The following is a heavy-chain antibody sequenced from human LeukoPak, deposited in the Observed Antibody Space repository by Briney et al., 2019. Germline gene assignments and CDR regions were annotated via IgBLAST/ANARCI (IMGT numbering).Heavy chain of an antibody. J-gene: IGHJ4*02. CDR1: GGSISSYY. Sequence: SETLSLTCTVSGGSISSYYWSWIRQPAGKGLEWIGRIYTSGSTNYNPSLRSRVTMSVDTSKNQFSLQLSSVTAADTAVYYCARDSAMLTYFDYWGPGTLVTVSS. CDR3: ARDSAMLTYFDY. D-gene: IGHD5-18*01. CDR2: IYTSGST. V-gene: IGHV4-4*07.